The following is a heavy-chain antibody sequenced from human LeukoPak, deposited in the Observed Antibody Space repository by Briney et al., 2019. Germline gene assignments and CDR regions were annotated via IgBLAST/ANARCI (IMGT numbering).Heavy chain of an antibody. J-gene: IGHJ4*02. Sequence: PGGSLRLSCAASGFSFSDYYMSWIRQAPGKGLEWVSYIGSRGRTIYYADSVKGRFTISRDNTKNSLYLQMNSLRAEDTAVYYCAREGYSYGYDDFDYWGQGTLVTVSS. D-gene: IGHD5-18*01. V-gene: IGHV3-11*04. CDR1: GFSFSDYY. CDR2: IGSRGRTI. CDR3: AREGYSYGYDDFDY.